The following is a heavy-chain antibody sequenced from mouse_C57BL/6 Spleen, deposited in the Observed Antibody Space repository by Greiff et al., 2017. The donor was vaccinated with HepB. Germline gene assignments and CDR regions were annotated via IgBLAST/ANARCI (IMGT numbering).Heavy chain of an antibody. J-gene: IGHJ4*01. CDR3: ASQRVTTDAMDY. V-gene: IGHV1-80*01. CDR2: IYPGDGDT. D-gene: IGHD2-2*01. CDR1: GYAFSSYW. Sequence: QVQLKQPGAELVKPGASVKISCKASGYAFSSYWMNWVKQRPGKGLEWIGQIYPGDGDTNYNGKFKGKATLTADKSSSTAYMQLSSLTSEDSAVYFCASQRVTTDAMDYWGQGTSVTVSS.